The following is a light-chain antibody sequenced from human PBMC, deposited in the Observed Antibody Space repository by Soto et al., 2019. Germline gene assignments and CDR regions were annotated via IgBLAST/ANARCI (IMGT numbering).Light chain of an antibody. V-gene: IGLV2-14*01. Sequence: QSVLTQPASVSGSPGQSITISCTGTTRDVGGYNSVSWYQHHPGKAPKLIIYEVSNRPSGVSSRFSGSKSGNTASLTISGLQAGDEADFYCSSYTSSRTLVFGGGTKLTVL. J-gene: IGLJ2*01. CDR3: SSYTSSRTLV. CDR1: TRDVGGYNS. CDR2: EVS.